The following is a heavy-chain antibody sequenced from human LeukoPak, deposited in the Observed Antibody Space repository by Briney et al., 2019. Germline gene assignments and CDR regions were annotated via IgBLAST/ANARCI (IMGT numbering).Heavy chain of an antibody. CDR1: GFTVSSNY. J-gene: IGHJ3*02. CDR3: AKGSGLALDDYSNYVDAFDI. D-gene: IGHD4-11*01. V-gene: IGHV3-9*03. Sequence: GGSLRLSCAASGFTVSSNYMSWVRQAPGKGLEGVSGISWNSGSIGYADSVKGRFTISRDNAKNSLYLQMNSLRAEDMALYYCAKGSGLALDDYSNYVDAFDIWGQGTMVTVSS. CDR2: ISWNSGSI.